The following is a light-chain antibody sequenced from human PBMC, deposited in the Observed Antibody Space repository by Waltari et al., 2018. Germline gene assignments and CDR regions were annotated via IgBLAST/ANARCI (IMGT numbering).Light chain of an antibody. Sequence: HSVLTQPPSVSAAPGQDVTIFCSGSRSNLGNNYVYWYQQVPGTAPKLLIFDNNERPSGIPDRFSGSKSGTSATLDITGLQTGDEAHYYCATWDSSLSGGVFGGGTKVTVL. V-gene: IGLV1-51*01. J-gene: IGLJ2*01. CDR1: RSNLGNNY. CDR3: ATWDSSLSGGV. CDR2: DNN.